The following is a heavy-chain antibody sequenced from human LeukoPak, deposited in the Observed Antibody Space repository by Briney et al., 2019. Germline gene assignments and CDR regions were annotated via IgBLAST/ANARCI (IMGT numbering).Heavy chain of an antibody. J-gene: IGHJ4*02. CDR1: GGSITSSSYF. CDR3: VRSNYFDY. CDR2: VFYSGST. V-gene: IGHV4-39*01. Sequence: SETLSLTCTVSGGSITSSSYFWGWIRQPPGKGLEWIGSVFYSGSTYYNPSLKSRVTISVDTSNNQFSLKLSSVTAADTAVYYCVRSNYFDYWGQGTLVTVSS.